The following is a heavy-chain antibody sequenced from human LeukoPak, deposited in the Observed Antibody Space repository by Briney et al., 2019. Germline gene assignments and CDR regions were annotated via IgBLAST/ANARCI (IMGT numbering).Heavy chain of an antibody. CDR3: AGDNLGYYYDSSGYHFDY. CDR2: MSYSGRT. Sequence: SETLSLTCTVSGGSISISNYYWGWIRQPPGKGLEWIGSMSYSGRTYYNPSLKTRVTVSLDTSKNQFSLKLSSVTAADTAVYYCAGDNLGYYYDSSGYHFDYWGQGTLVTVSS. D-gene: IGHD3-22*01. V-gene: IGHV4-39*07. CDR1: GGSISISNYY. J-gene: IGHJ4*02.